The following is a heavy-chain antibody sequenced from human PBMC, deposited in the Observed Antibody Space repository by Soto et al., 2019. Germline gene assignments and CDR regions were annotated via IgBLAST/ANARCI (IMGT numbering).Heavy chain of an antibody. Sequence: SETLSLTCTVSGGSISSGGYYWSWIRQHPGKGLEWIGYIYYSGSTYYNPSLKSRVTISVDTSKNQFSLKLSSVTAADTAVYYCARDLGCGDYCYYGMDVWGQGTTVTVSS. V-gene: IGHV4-31*03. CDR1: GGSISSGGYY. J-gene: IGHJ6*02. CDR2: IYYSGST. CDR3: ARDLGCGDYCYYGMDV. D-gene: IGHD4-17*01.